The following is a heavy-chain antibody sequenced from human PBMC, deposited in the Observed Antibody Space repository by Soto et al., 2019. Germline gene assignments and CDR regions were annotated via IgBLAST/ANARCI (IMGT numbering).Heavy chain of an antibody. V-gene: IGHV1-2*04. CDR2: INPNSGGT. CDR1: GYTFTGYY. CDR3: ARDHGDFWSGSTAGKYGMDV. J-gene: IGHJ6*02. D-gene: IGHD3-3*01. Sequence: QVQLVQSGAEVKKPGASVKVSCKASGYTFTGYYMHWVRQAPGQGLEWMGWINPNSGGTNYAQKFQGWVTMTRDTSISTAYMELSRLRSDDTAVYYCARDHGDFWSGSTAGKYGMDVWGQGTTVTVS.